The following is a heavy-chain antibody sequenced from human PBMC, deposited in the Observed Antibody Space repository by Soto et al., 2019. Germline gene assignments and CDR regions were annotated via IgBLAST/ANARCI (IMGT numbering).Heavy chain of an antibody. Sequence: GASVKVSCKASGGTFSRYAISWVRQAPGQGLEWMGGIIPIFGSTNYAQKFQGRVTITAEKSTSTAYMELSSLRSEDTAVYYCARGDNSNYNSFRPWGQGTLVTVSS. CDR1: GGTFSRYA. J-gene: IGHJ5*02. V-gene: IGHV1-69*06. CDR3: ARGDNSNYNSFRP. CDR2: IIPIFGST. D-gene: IGHD1-7*01.